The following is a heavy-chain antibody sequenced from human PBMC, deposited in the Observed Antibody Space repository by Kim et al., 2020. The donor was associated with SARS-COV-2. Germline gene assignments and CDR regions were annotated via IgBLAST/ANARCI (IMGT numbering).Heavy chain of an antibody. CDR2: IYYSGST. CDR1: GGSISSYY. J-gene: IGHJ6*02. D-gene: IGHD6-6*01. Sequence: SETLSLTCTVSGGSISSYYWSWIRQPPGKGLEWIGYIYYSGSTNYNPSLKSRVTISVDTSKNQFSLKLSSVTAADTAVYYCARDFEYSSSSYGMDVWGQGTTVTGSS. V-gene: IGHV4-59*13. CDR3: ARDFEYSSSSYGMDV.